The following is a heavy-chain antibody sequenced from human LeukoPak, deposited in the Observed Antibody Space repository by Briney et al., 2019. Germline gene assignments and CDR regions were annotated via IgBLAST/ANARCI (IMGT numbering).Heavy chain of an antibody. Sequence: PSETLSLTCAVYGGSFSGYYWSWIRQPPGKGPEWIGEINHSGSTNYNPSLKSRDTISVDTSKNQFSLKLSSVTAADTAVYYCARGEYYFDYWGQGTLVTVSS. CDR3: ARGEYYFDY. CDR1: GGSFSGYY. J-gene: IGHJ4*02. CDR2: INHSGST. V-gene: IGHV4-34*01. D-gene: IGHD3-10*01.